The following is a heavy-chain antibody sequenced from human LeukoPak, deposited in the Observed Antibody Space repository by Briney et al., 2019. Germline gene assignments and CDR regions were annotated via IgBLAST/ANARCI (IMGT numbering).Heavy chain of an antibody. CDR1: GFTFSSYA. V-gene: IGHV3-23*01. Sequence: GGSLRLSCAASGFTFSSYAMSWVRQAPGKGLEWVSAISGSGGCTYYADSVKGRFTISRDNSKNTLYLQMNSLRAEDTAVYYCAKDHDPNYYDSSYFDYWGQGTLVTVSS. J-gene: IGHJ4*02. CDR2: ISGSGGCT. CDR3: AKDHDPNYYDSSYFDY. D-gene: IGHD3-22*01.